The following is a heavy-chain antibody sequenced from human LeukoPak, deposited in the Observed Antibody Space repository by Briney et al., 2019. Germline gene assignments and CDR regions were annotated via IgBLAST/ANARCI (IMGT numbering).Heavy chain of an antibody. CDR1: GFTFSSYA. D-gene: IGHD6-6*01. V-gene: IGHV3-23*01. CDR3: AKGSVGVARLGAFDI. J-gene: IGHJ3*02. CDR2: ISVSGDST. Sequence: PGGSLRLSCAASGFTFSSYAMSWVRQAPGKGLEWVSGISVSGDSTYYADSVKGRFTISRDNSKNTLYLQMNSLRAEDTAVYYCAKGSVGVARLGAFDIWGQGTMVTVSS.